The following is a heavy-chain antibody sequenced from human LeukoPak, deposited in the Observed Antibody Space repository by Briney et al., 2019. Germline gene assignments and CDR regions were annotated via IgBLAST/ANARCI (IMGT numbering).Heavy chain of an antibody. J-gene: IGHJ3*02. V-gene: IGHV1-2*06. Sequence: GASVKVSCKASGYTFTDYYMHWVRQAPGQGLEWMGRINPNSGGTNYAQKFQDRVTMTRDTSISTAYMELSRLRSGDTAVYYCAKSRYCSGGSCYSVYAFDIWGQGTMVTVSS. CDR1: GYTFTDYY. D-gene: IGHD2-15*01. CDR3: AKSRYCSGGSCYSVYAFDI. CDR2: INPNSGGT.